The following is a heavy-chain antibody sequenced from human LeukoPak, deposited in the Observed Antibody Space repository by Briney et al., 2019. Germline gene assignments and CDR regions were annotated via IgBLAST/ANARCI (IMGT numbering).Heavy chain of an antibody. D-gene: IGHD3-22*01. V-gene: IGHV1-18*01. CDR1: GYTFTSYG. Sequence: ASVKVSCKASGYTFTSYGISWVRQAPGQGLEWMGWISAYNGNTNYAQKLQGRVTMTTDTSTSTAYMELRSLRSEDTAVYYCARDLFSYDSSGYSNYFDYWGQGTLVTVSS. CDR3: ARDLFSYDSSGYSNYFDY. CDR2: ISAYNGNT. J-gene: IGHJ4*02.